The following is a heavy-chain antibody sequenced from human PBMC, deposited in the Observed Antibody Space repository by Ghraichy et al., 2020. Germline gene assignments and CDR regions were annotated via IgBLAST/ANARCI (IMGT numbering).Heavy chain of an antibody. CDR3: VRGARAYVGYTGWFDP. V-gene: IGHV4-30-4*01. CDR2: ISYSGGA. J-gene: IGHJ5*02. Sequence: SETLSLTCTVSGGSISSGDYFWNWIRQPPGKGLEWIGNISYSGGAHYNPSLKSRVTISVDTSRNQFSLRLSSVTAADTAVYHCVRGARAYVGYTGWFDPWGQGTLVTVSS. D-gene: IGHD5-24*01. CDR1: GGSISSGDYF.